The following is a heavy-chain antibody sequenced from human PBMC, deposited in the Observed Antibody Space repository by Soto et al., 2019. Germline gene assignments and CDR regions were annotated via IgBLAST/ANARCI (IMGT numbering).Heavy chain of an antibody. D-gene: IGHD3-3*01. Sequence: GGSLRLSCAASGFTFSSYWMHWVRQAPGKGLVWVSRINSDGSSTSYADSVKGRFTISRDNAKNTLYLQMNSLRAEDTAVYYCARADYDFWSGYYDALDIWGQGTMVTVSS. CDR1: GFTFSSYW. J-gene: IGHJ3*02. V-gene: IGHV3-74*01. CDR3: ARADYDFWSGYYDALDI. CDR2: INSDGSST.